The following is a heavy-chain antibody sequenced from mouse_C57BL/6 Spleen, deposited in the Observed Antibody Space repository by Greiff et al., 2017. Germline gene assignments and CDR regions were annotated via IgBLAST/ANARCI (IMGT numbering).Heavy chain of an antibody. CDR2: IDPEDGDT. V-gene: IGHV14-1*01. D-gene: IGHD1-1*01. CDR3: TTGGVTTVVGDY. Sequence: EVKVEESGAELVRPGASVKLSCTASGFNIKDYYMHWVKQRPEQGLEWIGRIDPEDGDTEYAPKFQGKATLTADTSSNTAYLQLSSLTSEDTAVYYCTTGGVTTVVGDYWGQGTTLTVSS. CDR1: GFNIKDYY. J-gene: IGHJ2*01.